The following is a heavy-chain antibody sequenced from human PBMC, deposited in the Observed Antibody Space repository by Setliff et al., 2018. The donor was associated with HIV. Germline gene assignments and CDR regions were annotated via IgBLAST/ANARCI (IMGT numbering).Heavy chain of an antibody. D-gene: IGHD6-19*01. V-gene: IGHV3-64*02. J-gene: IGHJ6*02. CDR3: ARDRQPLSSSGWGSHMDV. CDR1: GFIFRYYA. CDR2: IDSDGGSA. Sequence: GGSLRLSCAASGFIFRYYAIHWVRQAPGKGLEYVSGIDSDGGSAYYADSVKGRFTISRDNSKNTLYLQMGSPRNEDMAVYFCARDRQPLSSSGWGSHMDVWGQGTVVTVSS.